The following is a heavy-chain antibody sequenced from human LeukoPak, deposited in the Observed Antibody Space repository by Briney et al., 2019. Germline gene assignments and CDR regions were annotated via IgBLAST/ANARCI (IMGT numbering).Heavy chain of an antibody. Sequence: SETLSLTCTVSGGSISSSSYYWGWIRQPPGKGLEWIGSIYYSGSTYYNPSLKSRVTISVDTSKNQFSLKLSSVTAADTAVYYCARVGTYGSGSYLSWLDYWGQGTLATVSS. CDR1: GGSISSSSYY. J-gene: IGHJ4*02. CDR3: ARVGTYGSGSYLSWLDY. CDR2: IYYSGST. V-gene: IGHV4-39*01. D-gene: IGHD3-10*01.